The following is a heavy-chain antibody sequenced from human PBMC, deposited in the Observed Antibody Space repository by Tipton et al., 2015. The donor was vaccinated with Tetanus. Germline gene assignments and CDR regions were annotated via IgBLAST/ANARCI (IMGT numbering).Heavy chain of an antibody. J-gene: IGHJ4*02. CDR3: ARDQAGGARGWNYLDY. D-gene: IGHD1-26*01. CDR2: IYYSGST. Sequence: TLSLTCTVSGGSISSGGYYWSWIRQHPGKGLEWIGDIYYSGSTYYNPSLKSRFTISVDTSKNQFSLQLNSVTAADTAVYYCARDQAGGARGWNYLDYGGQGTLATVSS. V-gene: IGHV4-31*03. CDR1: GGSISSGGYY.